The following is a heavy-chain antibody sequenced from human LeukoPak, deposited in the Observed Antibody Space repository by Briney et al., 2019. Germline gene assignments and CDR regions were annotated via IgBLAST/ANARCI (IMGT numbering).Heavy chain of an antibody. Sequence: GGSLRLSCAASGITLSNYWMTWVRQAPGKGLEWVATIKQDGSEKYYVDSVKGRFTISRDDAKNSLYLQMNSLRAEDTAVYYCARGSYYRVYWGQGTLVTVSS. CDR3: ARGSYYRVY. CDR2: IKQDGSEK. D-gene: IGHD3-10*01. V-gene: IGHV3-7*05. J-gene: IGHJ4*02. CDR1: GITLSNYW.